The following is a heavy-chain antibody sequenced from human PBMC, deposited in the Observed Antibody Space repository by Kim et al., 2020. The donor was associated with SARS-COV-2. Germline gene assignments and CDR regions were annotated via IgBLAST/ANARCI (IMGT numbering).Heavy chain of an antibody. Sequence: SETLSLTCAVYGGSFSDYYWSWVRQPPGKGLEWIGEITHSGSTNYNPSLKSRLTMSADTPKNQLSLKLTSVTAADTAVYYCVRGGSGWQKWGQATQVTGSS. D-gene: IGHD6-19*01. CDR2: ITHSGST. V-gene: IGHV4-34*01. J-gene: IGHJ4*02. CDR3: VRGGSGWQK. CDR1: GGSFSDYY.